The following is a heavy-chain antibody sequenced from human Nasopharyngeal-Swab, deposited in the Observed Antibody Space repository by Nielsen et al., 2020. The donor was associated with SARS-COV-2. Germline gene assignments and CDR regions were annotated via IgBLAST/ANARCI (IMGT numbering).Heavy chain of an antibody. CDR1: GFDVSGNY. D-gene: IGHD5-24*01. Sequence: GGSLRLSSAASGFDVSGNYMSWFRQAQGKGLEWVSVMYAGGDIYYADTVKGRFTISRDSSKNTLYLQMNSLRVEYTALYYCARDRRDVDNQWGQGTLVTVSS. J-gene: IGHJ4*02. CDR2: MYAGGDI. CDR3: ARDRRDVDNQ. V-gene: IGHV3-53*01.